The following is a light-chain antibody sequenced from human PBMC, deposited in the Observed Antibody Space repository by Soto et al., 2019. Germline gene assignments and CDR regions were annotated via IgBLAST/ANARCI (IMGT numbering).Light chain of an antibody. Sequence: QSALTQPASVSGSPGQSITISCTGTSSDIGGYNYVSWYQQYPGKAPKVMIYEVRNRPSGVSNRFSGTKSGNTASLTISGLQAEDEADYYCSSYKSISTLVFGTGTKVTV. CDR1: SSDIGGYNY. CDR3: SSYKSISTLV. V-gene: IGLV2-14*01. CDR2: EVR. J-gene: IGLJ1*01.